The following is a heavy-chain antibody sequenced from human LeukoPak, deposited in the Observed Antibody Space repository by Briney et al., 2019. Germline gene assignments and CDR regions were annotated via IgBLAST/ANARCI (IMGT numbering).Heavy chain of an antibody. CDR3: AKVPTPTLYYYYGMDV. CDR2: ISGSGGST. CDR1: GFTFDDYG. Sequence: GGSLRLSCAASGFTFDDYGMSWVRQAPGKGLEWVSAISGSGGSTYYADSVKGRFTISRDNSKNTLYLQMNSLRAEDTAVYYCAKVPTPTLYYYYGMDVWGQGTTVTVSS. D-gene: IGHD4-17*01. V-gene: IGHV3-23*01. J-gene: IGHJ6*02.